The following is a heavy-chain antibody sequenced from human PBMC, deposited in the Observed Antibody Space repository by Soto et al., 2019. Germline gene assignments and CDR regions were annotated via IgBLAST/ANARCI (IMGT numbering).Heavy chain of an antibody. Sequence: QVQLVQSGAEVKKPGSSVKVSCKASGGTFSSYAISWVRQAPGQGLEWMGGIIPIFGTATYAQKFQGRVTITADEATSTADRELSSLRAEDTAVYYCASRKVGATTGWFDPWGQGTLVTVSS. D-gene: IGHD1-26*01. V-gene: IGHV1-69*12. CDR2: IIPIFGTA. CDR1: GGTFSSYA. CDR3: ASRKVGATTGWFDP. J-gene: IGHJ5*02.